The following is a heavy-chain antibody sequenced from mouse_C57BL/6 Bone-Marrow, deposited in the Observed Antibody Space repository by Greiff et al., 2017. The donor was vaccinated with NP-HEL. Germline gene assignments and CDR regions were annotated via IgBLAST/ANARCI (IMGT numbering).Heavy chain of an antibody. Sequence: EVQLQESGGGLVQPGGTLKLSCAASGFTFSDYYMYWVRQTPEKRLEWVAYISNGGGSTYYPDTVKGRFTISRDNAKNTLYLQMSRLKSEDTAMYYCARHTPYDYEGLYYAMDYWGQGTSVTVSS. V-gene: IGHV5-12*01. D-gene: IGHD2-4*01. CDR2: ISNGGGST. CDR1: GFTFSDYY. CDR3: ARHTPYDYEGLYYAMDY. J-gene: IGHJ4*01.